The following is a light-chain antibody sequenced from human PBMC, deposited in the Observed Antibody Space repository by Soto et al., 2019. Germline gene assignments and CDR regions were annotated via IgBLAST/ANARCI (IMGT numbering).Light chain of an antibody. CDR2: DVS. J-gene: IGLJ1*01. CDR3: SSYTSSNTYV. Sequence: QSVLTQPASVSGSPGQSITISCTGTISDVSGYNFVSWYQQYPGEAPKLMIYDVSNRPSGVSNRFSGSKSGDTASLTISGLQAEYEADYYCSSYTSSNTYVFGTGTKVTV. CDR1: ISDVSGYNF. V-gene: IGLV2-14*03.